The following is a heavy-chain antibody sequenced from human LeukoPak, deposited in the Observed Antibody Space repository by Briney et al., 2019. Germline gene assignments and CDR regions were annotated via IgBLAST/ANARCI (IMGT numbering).Heavy chain of an antibody. J-gene: IGHJ4*02. Sequence: SETLSLTCTVSGYSISSGYYWGWIRQPPGKGLEWIGSIYHSGSTYYNPSLKSRVTISVDTSKNQFSLKLSSVTAADTAVYYCASVYTGVFDYWGQGTLVTVSS. CDR1: GYSISSGYY. CDR3: ASVYTGVFDY. CDR2: IYHSGST. V-gene: IGHV4-38-2*02.